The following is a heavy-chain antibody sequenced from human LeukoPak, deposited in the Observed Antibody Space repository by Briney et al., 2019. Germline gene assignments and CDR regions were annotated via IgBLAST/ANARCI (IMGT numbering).Heavy chain of an antibody. CDR3: GRGAALNWNSGGIDY. CDR1: GFTFTNYF. D-gene: IGHD1-1*01. J-gene: IGHJ4*02. Sequence: GGSLRLSCAASGFTFTNYFVTWVRQAPGTGLEWVALIRQDGSDKYYVDSVKGRFTISRDNANNLLFLQMNSLRVDDTAVYYCGRGAALNWNSGGIDYWGQGTLVAVSS. CDR2: IRQDGSDK. V-gene: IGHV3-7*01.